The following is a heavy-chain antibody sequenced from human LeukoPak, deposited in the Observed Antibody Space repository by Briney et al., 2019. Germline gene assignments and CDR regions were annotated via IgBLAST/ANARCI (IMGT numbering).Heavy chain of an antibody. D-gene: IGHD3-22*01. CDR3: AKDLALFDYYDSSGYFDY. CDR1: GFTFSSYS. Sequence: GGSLRLSCAASGFTFSSYSMNWVRQAPGKGLEWVSSISSSSSYIYYADSVKGRFTISRDNAKNSLYLQMNSLRAEDTAVYYCAKDLALFDYYDSSGYFDYWGQGTLVTASS. CDR2: ISSSSSYI. V-gene: IGHV3-21*04. J-gene: IGHJ4*02.